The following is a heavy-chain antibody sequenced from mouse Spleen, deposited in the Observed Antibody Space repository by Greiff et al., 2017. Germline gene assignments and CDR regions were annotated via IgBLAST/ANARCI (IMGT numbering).Heavy chain of an antibody. J-gene: IGHJ4*01. Sequence: VQLQQSGPELEKPGASVKIPCKASGYTFTDYNMDWVKQSHGKSLEWIGDINPNNGGTIYNQKFKGKATLTVDKSSSTAYMELRSLTSEDTAVYYCARHYRYPYYAMDYWGQGTSVTVSS. CDR2: INPNNGGT. V-gene: IGHV1-18*01. D-gene: IGHD2-14*01. CDR1: GYTFTDYN. CDR3: ARHYRYPYYAMDY.